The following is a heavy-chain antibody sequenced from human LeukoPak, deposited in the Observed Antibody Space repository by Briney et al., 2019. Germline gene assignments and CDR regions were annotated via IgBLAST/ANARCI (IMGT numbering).Heavy chain of an antibody. Sequence: ASVKVSCKASGYTFTGYYMHWVGQAPGQGLEWMGWINTNIGGTNYAQKFQGSVNMTRATSISTAYIELSRLRSDDTAVYYCARDFFMVRGAITQRDDYWGQGTLVTVSS. D-gene: IGHD3-10*01. CDR2: INTNIGGT. CDR1: GYTFTGYY. J-gene: IGHJ4*02. V-gene: IGHV1-2*02. CDR3: ARDFFMVRGAITQRDDY.